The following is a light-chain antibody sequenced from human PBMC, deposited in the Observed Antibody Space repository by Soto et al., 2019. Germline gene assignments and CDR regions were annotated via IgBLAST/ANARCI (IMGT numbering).Light chain of an antibody. V-gene: IGKV2-24*01. CDR2: KIS. J-gene: IGKJ2*01. CDR3: PYT. CDR1: QSLLHRDGNTY. Sequence: DIVMTQTPLSSPVTLGQPASISCRSSQSLLHRDGNTYLSWLQQRPGQPPRLLIYKISNRLSGVPDRFSGSGAGTDFTLKISRVEADDVGVYYPPYTFGQGTKLEIE.